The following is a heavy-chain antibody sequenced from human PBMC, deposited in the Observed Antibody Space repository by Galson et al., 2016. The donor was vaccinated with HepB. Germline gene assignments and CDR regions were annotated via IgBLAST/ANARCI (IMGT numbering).Heavy chain of an antibody. Sequence: QSGAEVKKPGESLRISCKSSGYDLASYWISWVRQMPGKGLEWMGRIDPSDSLTKYSPSFQGHVTISADKSISTAYLQWSSLKASDTAMYFCARQLDSSWMGRGKYWGQGTLVTVSS. D-gene: IGHD6-13*01. CDR1: GYDLASYW. CDR2: IDPSDSLT. CDR3: ARQLDSSWMGRGKY. J-gene: IGHJ4*02. V-gene: IGHV5-10-1*01.